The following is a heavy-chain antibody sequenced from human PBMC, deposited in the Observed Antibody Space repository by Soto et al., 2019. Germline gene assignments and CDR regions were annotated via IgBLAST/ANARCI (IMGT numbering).Heavy chain of an antibody. D-gene: IGHD3-10*01. CDR3: ARDPSHGSGSYLDY. V-gene: IGHV3-33*01. Sequence: QVQLVERGGGVVQPGRSLRLSCTAPGFNFNNYGMHWVRQAPGKGLEWVAVIWYDGSNKYYAVSVKGRFTISRDNSKNTLYLQMSSLRAEDTAVYFCARDPSHGSGSYLDYWGQGTLVTVSS. J-gene: IGHJ4*02. CDR2: IWYDGSNK. CDR1: GFNFNNYG.